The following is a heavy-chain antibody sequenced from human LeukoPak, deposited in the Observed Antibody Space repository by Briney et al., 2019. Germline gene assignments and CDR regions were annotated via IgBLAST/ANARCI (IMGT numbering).Heavy chain of an antibody. CDR1: GYTFTTYG. V-gene: IGHV7-4-1*02. Sequence: ASVKVSCKASGYTFTTYGITWVRQAPGQGLEWMGWINTNTGNPTYAQGFTGRFVFSLDTSVSTAYLQISSLKAEDTAVYYCAREGPIEYSSSSGGNYYYYYYMDVWGKGTTVTVSS. CDR2: INTNTGNP. CDR3: AREGPIEYSSSSGGNYYYYYYMDV. J-gene: IGHJ6*03. D-gene: IGHD6-6*01.